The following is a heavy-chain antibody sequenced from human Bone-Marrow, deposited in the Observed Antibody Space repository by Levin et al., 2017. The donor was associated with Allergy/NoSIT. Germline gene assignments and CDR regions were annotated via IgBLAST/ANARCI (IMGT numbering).Heavy chain of an antibody. V-gene: IGHV3-15*01. CDR2: IKSKASGGTI. CDR1: GFTFVNAW. Sequence: AGGSLRLSCAASGFTFVNAWMSWVRQAPGKGLEFVGRIKSKASGGTIYYAASVKGRFTISRDDSENTLYLQMGSLRTEDTAVYYCATDQMLFGYWGQGSLVTVSS. CDR3: ATDQMLFGY. J-gene: IGHJ4*02. D-gene: IGHD2-8*01.